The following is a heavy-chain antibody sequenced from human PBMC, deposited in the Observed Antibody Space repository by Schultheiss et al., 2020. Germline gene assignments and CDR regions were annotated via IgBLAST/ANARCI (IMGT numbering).Heavy chain of an antibody. CDR2: IYSGGST. CDR3: ARDDLYSYGYQY. J-gene: IGHJ4*02. CDR1: GFTVSSNY. Sequence: WGSLRLSCAASGFTVSSNYMSWVRQAPGKGLEWVSVIYSGGSTYYADSVKGRFTISRDNSKNTLYLQMNSLRAEDTAVYYCARDDLYSYGYQYWGQGTLVTGS. D-gene: IGHD5-18*01. V-gene: IGHV3-53*01.